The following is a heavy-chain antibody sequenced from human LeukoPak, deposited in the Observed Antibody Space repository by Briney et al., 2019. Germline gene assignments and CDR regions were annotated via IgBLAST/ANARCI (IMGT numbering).Heavy chain of an antibody. CDR3: ARALVYGGNSGVYYFDY. V-gene: IGHV4-31*03. D-gene: IGHD4-23*01. CDR1: GGSISSGGYY. J-gene: IGHJ4*02. CDR2: IYYSGST. Sequence: SETLSLTCTVSGGSISSGGYYWSWIRQHPGKGLEWIGYIYYSGSTYYNPSLKSRVTISVDTSKNQFSLKLSSVTAADTAVYYCARALVYGGNSGVYYFDYWGQGTLVTVSS.